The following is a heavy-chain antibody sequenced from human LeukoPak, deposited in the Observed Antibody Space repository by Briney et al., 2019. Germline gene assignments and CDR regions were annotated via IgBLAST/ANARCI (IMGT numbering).Heavy chain of an antibody. Sequence: SETLSLTCTVSGGSISSSSYYWGWIRQPPGKGLEWIGSIYYSGSTYYNPSLKGRVTISVDTSKNQFSLKLSSVTAADTAVYYCASQYCSGGSCSHDYWGQGTLVTVSS. CDR1: GGSISSSSYY. CDR3: ASQYCSGGSCSHDY. CDR2: IYYSGST. V-gene: IGHV4-39*01. D-gene: IGHD2-15*01. J-gene: IGHJ4*02.